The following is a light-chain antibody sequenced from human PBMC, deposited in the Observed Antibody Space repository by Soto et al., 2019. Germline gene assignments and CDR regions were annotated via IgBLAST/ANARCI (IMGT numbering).Light chain of an antibody. CDR2: GVT. CDR3: SSYTSASTPLYP. CDR1: SSDVGGYNY. Sequence: QSALTQPASGSGSPGQSITISCTGTSSDVGGYNYVSWYQQHPGIAPKLRIYGVTNRPAGVSTRFSGSKSGNTASLTISGLQADDEADYHYSSYTSASTPLYPFGTGTKVTVL. J-gene: IGLJ1*01. V-gene: IGLV2-14*01.